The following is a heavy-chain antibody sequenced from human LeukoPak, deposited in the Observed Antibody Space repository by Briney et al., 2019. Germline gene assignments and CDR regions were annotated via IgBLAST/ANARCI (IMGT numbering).Heavy chain of an antibody. CDR2: IYYSGST. D-gene: IGHD3-22*01. CDR3: ARLITMIEVVSRTGWFDP. CDR1: GGSISSSSYY. J-gene: IGHJ5*02. Sequence: PSETLSLTCTVSGGSISSSSYYWGWIRQPPGKGLEWIGRIYYSGSTYYNPSLKSRVTISVDTSKNQFSLKLSSVTAADTAVYYCARLITMIEVVSRTGWFDPWGQGTLVTVSS. V-gene: IGHV4-39*01.